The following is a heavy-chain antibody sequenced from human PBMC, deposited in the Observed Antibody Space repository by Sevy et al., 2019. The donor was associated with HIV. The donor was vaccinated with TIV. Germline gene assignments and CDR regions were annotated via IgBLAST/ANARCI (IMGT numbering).Heavy chain of an antibody. Sequence: SETLSLTCIVSGGSISSTNYYWGWIRQPPGKGLEWIGSIYYRGKTNYNPSLTSRVTISVATSKNQFSLKLTSVTAADTAVYYCARRYIWNDGWFDPWGQGTLVTVSS. CDR1: GGSISSTNYY. D-gene: IGHD1-20*01. V-gene: IGHV4-39*01. CDR3: ARRYIWNDGWFDP. CDR2: IYYRGKT. J-gene: IGHJ5*02.